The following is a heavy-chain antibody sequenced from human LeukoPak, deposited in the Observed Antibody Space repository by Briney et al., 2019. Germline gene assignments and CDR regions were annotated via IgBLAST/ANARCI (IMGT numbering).Heavy chain of an antibody. D-gene: IGHD2-21*02. CDR2: IKSKTDGGTT. CDR3: TTDPLCGGDCWAFDY. J-gene: IGHJ4*02. Sequence: GGSLRLSCAASGFTFSNAWMSWVRQAPGKGLEWVGRIKSKTDGGTTDYAAPVKGRFTISRDDSKNTLYLQMNSLKTEDTAVYYCTTDPLCGGDCWAFDYWGQGTLVTVSS. V-gene: IGHV3-15*01. CDR1: GFTFSNAW.